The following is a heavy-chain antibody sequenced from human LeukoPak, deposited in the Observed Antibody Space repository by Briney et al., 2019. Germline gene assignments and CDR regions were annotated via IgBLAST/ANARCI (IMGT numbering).Heavy chain of an antibody. D-gene: IGHD2-2*01. Sequence: GGSLRLSCAASGFSFSEYYMTWIRQAPGKGLEWVSNLSSSGRYTNYADSVRGRFTISRDNAKKSLYLQMNSLRADDTAVYYCARHSEGPVNDAFDIWGQGTKVTVSS. J-gene: IGHJ3*02. V-gene: IGHV3-11*03. CDR1: GFSFSEYY. CDR3: ARHSEGPVNDAFDI. CDR2: LSSSGRYT.